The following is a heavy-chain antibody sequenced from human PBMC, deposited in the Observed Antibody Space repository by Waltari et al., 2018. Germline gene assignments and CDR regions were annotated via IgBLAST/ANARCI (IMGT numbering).Heavy chain of an antibody. CDR3: ARSAYSYSSGWAHFDY. Sequence: QVQLVESGGGVVQPGRSLRLSCAASGFTFRSYALPWVRQAPGKGLEWVAVISYDGSNKYYADSVKGRFTISRDNSKNTLYLQMNSLRAEDTAVYYCARSAYSYSSGWAHFDYWGQGTLVTVSS. J-gene: IGHJ4*02. CDR1: GFTFRSYA. D-gene: IGHD6-19*01. CDR2: ISYDGSNK. V-gene: IGHV3-30-3*01.